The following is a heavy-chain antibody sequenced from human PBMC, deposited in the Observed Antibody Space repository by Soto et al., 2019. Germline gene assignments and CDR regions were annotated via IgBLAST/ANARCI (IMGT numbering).Heavy chain of an antibody. J-gene: IGHJ6*02. CDR3: ARTPPDFWSGYYSSYYYYGMDV. D-gene: IGHD3-3*01. V-gene: IGHV1-18*01. Sequence: ASVKVSCTASGYTFTSYGISWVRQAPGQGLEWMGWISAYNGNTKYSQKFQGRVTITRDTSASTAYMELSSLRSEDTAVYYCARTPPDFWSGYYSSYYYYGMDVWGQGTTVTVSS. CDR2: ISAYNGNT. CDR1: GYTFTSYG.